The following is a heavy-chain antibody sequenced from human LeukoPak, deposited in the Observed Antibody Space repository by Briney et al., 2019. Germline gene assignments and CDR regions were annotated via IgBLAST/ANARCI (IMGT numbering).Heavy chain of an antibody. V-gene: IGHV4-59*01. CDR2: IYYSGST. Sequence: SETLSLTCTVSGGSISSYYWSWIRQPPGKGLEWIGYIYYSGSTNYNPSLKSRVTISVDTSKNQFSLKLNSVTAADTAVYYCARGARVFDYWGRGTLVTVSS. CDR1: GGSISSYY. CDR3: ARGARVFDY. J-gene: IGHJ4*02.